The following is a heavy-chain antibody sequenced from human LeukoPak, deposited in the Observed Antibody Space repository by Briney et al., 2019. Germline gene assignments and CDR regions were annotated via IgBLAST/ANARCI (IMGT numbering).Heavy chain of an antibody. CDR3: ANLQSGYDYGVY. D-gene: IGHD5-12*01. J-gene: IGHJ4*02. CDR1: GFTFSTYA. Sequence: GGSLRLSCAASGFTFSTYAMSWVRQAPGKGLEWVSGISASGGSTYYADSVKGRFTISRDNSKNTLYLQMNSLRAEDTAVYYCANLQSGYDYGVYWGQGTLVTVSS. CDR2: ISASGGST. V-gene: IGHV3-23*01.